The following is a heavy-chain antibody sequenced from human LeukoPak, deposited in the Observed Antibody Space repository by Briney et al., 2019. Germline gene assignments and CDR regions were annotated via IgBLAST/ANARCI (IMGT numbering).Heavy chain of an antibody. D-gene: IGHD3-22*01. Sequence: SETLSLTCTVSGGSISSYYWSWIRQPPGKGLEWIGYIHYSGSPYYNPSLKSRVTISVDTSKNQFSLKLSSVTAADTAVYYCARSSEGRYYYDSSGYSYYYYYMDVWGKGTTVTISS. V-gene: IGHV4-59*01. J-gene: IGHJ6*03. CDR2: IHYSGSP. CDR3: ARSSEGRYYYDSSGYSYYYYYMDV. CDR1: GGSISSYY.